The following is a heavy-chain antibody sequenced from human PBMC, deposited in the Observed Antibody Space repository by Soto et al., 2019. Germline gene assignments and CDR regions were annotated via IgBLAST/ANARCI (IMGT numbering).Heavy chain of an antibody. CDR2: IYYSGNT. V-gene: IGHV4-39*01. CDR1: GGSVSSSNYY. J-gene: IGHJ4*02. CDR3: ARLEGLATISYYFDF. Sequence: SETLSLTCIVSGGSVSSSNYYWGWVRQSPGKGLEWIGSIYYSGNTYYNPSLESRVTVSVDKSNNEFSLKVISVTAADTAVYYCARLEGLATISYYFDFWGQGSLVTVSS. D-gene: IGHD3-9*01.